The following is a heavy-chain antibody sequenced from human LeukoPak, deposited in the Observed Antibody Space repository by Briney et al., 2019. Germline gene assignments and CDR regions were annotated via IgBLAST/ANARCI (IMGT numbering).Heavy chain of an antibody. CDR1: GFTFSSYG. D-gene: IGHD3-22*01. CDR2: ISYDGSNK. J-gene: IGHJ5*02. CDR3: AKNYYDSSGDNWFDP. V-gene: IGHV3-30*18. Sequence: GGSLRLSCAASGFTFSSYGMHWVRQAPGKGLEWVAVISYDGSNKYYADSVKGRFTISRDNSKNTLYLQMNSLRAEDTAVYYCAKNYYDSSGDNWFDPWGQGTLVTVSS.